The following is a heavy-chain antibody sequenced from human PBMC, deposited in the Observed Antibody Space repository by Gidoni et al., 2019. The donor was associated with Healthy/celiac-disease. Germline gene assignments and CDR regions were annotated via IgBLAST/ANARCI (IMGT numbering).Heavy chain of an antibody. V-gene: IGHV3-64D*06. D-gene: IGHD1-26*01. CDR2: ISSNWGIT. Sequence: EVQRVESGGGLVQTGGSLRHSCSASGFTVSSYAMHWVRQAPGKGLEYVSAISSNWGITYYADSVKGRFTISRDNSKNTLYLQMSSLRAEDTAVYYCVKGSGSYSPGGGFDYWGQGTLVTVSS. J-gene: IGHJ4*02. CDR3: VKGSGSYSPGGGFDY. CDR1: GFTVSSYA.